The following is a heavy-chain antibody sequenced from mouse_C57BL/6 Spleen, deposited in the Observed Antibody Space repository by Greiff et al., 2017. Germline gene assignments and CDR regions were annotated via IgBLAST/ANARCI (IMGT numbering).Heavy chain of an antibody. CDR3: ARGTTVVAGD. CDR1: GYTFTSYW. CDR2: IDPSDSYT. J-gene: IGHJ2*01. V-gene: IGHV1-50*01. Sequence: QVQLQQPGAELVKPGASVKLSCKASGYTFTSYWMQWVNQRPGQGLEWIGEIDPSDSYTNYNQKFKGKATLTVDPSSSTAYMQLSSLTSEDSAVYYCARGTTVVAGDWGQGTTLTVSS. D-gene: IGHD1-1*01.